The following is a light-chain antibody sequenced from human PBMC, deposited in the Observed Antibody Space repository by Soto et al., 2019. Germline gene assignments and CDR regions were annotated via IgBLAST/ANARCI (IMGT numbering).Light chain of an antibody. Sequence: QSVLTQPASVSGSPGQSITISCTGTSSDVGSYNLVSWYQQHPDKAPKLMIYEGSKRPSGVSNRFSGSKSGNTASLTISGLQAEDEADYYCCSYAGSSGVFGTGTKLTVL. V-gene: IGLV2-23*01. CDR3: CSYAGSSGV. CDR1: SSDVGSYNL. J-gene: IGLJ1*01. CDR2: EGS.